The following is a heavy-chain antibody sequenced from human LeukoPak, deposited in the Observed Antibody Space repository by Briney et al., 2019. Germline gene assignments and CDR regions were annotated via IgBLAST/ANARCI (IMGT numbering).Heavy chain of an antibody. CDR3: ARRIGNYYGSGSYSYHFDY. D-gene: IGHD3-10*01. J-gene: IGHJ4*02. V-gene: IGHV4-59*01. Sequence: PSETLSLTYTVSGGSISSYYWSWIRQPPGKGLEWIGYIYYSGNTNYNPSLKSRVTISVDTSKNQFSLKLSPVTAADTAVYYCARRIGNYYGSGSYSYHFDYWGQGTLVTVSS. CDR2: IYYSGNT. CDR1: GGSISSYY.